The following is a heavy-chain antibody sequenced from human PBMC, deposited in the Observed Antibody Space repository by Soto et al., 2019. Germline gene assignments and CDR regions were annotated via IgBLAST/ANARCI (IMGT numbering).Heavy chain of an antibody. V-gene: IGHV4-34*01. CDR2: INHSGST. D-gene: IGHD6-13*01. CDR1: GGSFIGYY. CDR3: ARGGGIAAAGTLNWFDP. Sequence: PSETLSLTCAVYGGSFIGYYWSWIRQPPWKGLEWIGEINHSGSTNYNPSLKSRVTISVDTSKNQFSLKLSSVTAADTAVYYCARGGGIAAAGTLNWFDPWGQGTLVTVSS. J-gene: IGHJ5*02.